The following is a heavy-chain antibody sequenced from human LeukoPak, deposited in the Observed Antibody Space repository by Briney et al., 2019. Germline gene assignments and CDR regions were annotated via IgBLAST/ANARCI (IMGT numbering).Heavy chain of an antibody. V-gene: IGHV3-23*01. CDR2: IGGSGSTT. CDR3: AKGEAHAFWSGYYFDY. D-gene: IGHD3-3*01. J-gene: IGHJ4*02. Sequence: GGSLRLSCAASASTFSSYVMSWVRQAPGKGLEWISTIGGSGSTTYYADSIKGRFIISRDNSKNTLYLQMNSLRAEDTAVCYCAKGEAHAFWSGYYFDYWGQGTLVTVSS. CDR1: ASTFSSYV.